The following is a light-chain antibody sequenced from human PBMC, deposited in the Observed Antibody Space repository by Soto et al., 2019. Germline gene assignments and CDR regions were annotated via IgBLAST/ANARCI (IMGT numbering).Light chain of an antibody. CDR3: TSYVGNDIWV. CDR1: SSDVGAYKY. CDR2: EVT. V-gene: IGLV2-8*01. Sequence: QSVLTQPPSASGSPGQSVTISCTGTSSDVGAYKYVSWYQQYPGKAPKLMIYEVTKRPSGVPDRFSGSKSVNTASLTVSGLQAEDEADYYCTSYVGNDIWVFGGGTQLTVL. J-gene: IGLJ3*02.